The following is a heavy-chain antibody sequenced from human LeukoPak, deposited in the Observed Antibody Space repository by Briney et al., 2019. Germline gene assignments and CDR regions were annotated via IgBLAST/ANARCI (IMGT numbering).Heavy chain of an antibody. CDR3: ARDRGLGYYYDSSAYGY. CDR1: GFTFSSYS. D-gene: IGHD3-22*01. V-gene: IGHV3-21*01. J-gene: IGHJ4*02. CDR2: ISSSSSYI. Sequence: GGSLRLSCAASGFTFSSYSMNWVRQAPGKGLEWVSSISSSSSYIYYADSVKGRFTISRDNAKNSLYLQMNSLRAEDTAVYYCARDRGLGYYYDSSAYGYWGQGTLVTVSS.